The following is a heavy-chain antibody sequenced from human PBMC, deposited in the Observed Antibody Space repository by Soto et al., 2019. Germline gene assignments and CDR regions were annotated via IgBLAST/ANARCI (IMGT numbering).Heavy chain of an antibody. V-gene: IGHV3-53*01. Sequence: GESLKISCAASGFTVSSDYMSWVRQAPGKGLEWVSVIYTGGSTYYADSVKGRFTFSRDNSKNTLYLQMSSLRAEDTAVYYCARAYGGNPALFDPWGQGTLVTVSS. J-gene: IGHJ5*02. D-gene: IGHD4-17*01. CDR2: IYTGGST. CDR3: ARAYGGNPALFDP. CDR1: GFTVSSDY.